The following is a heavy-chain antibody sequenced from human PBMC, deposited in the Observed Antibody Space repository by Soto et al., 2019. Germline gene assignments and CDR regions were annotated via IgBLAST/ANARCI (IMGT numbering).Heavy chain of an antibody. CDR2: IWYDGSNK. V-gene: IGHV3-33*01. CDR1: GFTFSSYG. Sequence: PVGSLRLSCAASGFTFSSYGMHWVRQAPGKGLEWVAVIWYDGSNKYYADSVKGRFTISRDSSKNTLYLQMRSLRAEDTAVYYCARGGYCSSTSCFFSDAFDIWGQGTMVTVSS. J-gene: IGHJ3*02. CDR3: ARGGYCSSTSCFFSDAFDI. D-gene: IGHD2-2*01.